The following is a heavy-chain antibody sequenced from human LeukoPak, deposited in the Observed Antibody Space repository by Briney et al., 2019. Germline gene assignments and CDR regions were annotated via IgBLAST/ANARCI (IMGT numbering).Heavy chain of an antibody. D-gene: IGHD1-26*01. CDR3: ARLTATNIEFDY. Sequence: GASVKVSCKASVYTFTAYYMHWVRQAPGQGLEWMGRINPNSGGTNYAQKFQGRVTMTRDTSITTAYMELNSLRSDDTAVYYCARLTATNIEFDYWGQGTLVTVSS. J-gene: IGHJ4*02. CDR1: VYTFTAYY. V-gene: IGHV1-2*06. CDR2: INPNSGGT.